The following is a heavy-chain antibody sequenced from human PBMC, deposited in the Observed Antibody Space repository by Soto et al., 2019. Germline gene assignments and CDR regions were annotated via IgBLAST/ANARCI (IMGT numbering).Heavy chain of an antibody. J-gene: IGHJ6*02. CDR1: GFTFSSYA. D-gene: IGHD6-19*01. Sequence: GGSLRLSCAASGFTFSSYAMSWVRQAPGKGLEWVSAISGSGGSTYYADSVKGRFTISIDNSKNTLYLQMNSLRAEDTAVYYCAKPSGWYRYYYGMDVWGQGTTVTVSS. V-gene: IGHV3-23*01. CDR2: ISGSGGST. CDR3: AKPSGWYRYYYGMDV.